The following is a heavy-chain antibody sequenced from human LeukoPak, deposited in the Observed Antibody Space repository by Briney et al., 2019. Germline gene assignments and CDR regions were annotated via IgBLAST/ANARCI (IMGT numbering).Heavy chain of an antibody. J-gene: IGHJ5*02. CDR3: ARRLTQYDCFDP. D-gene: IGHD2-2*01. CDR1: GDSASSNSVT. CDR2: TYYRSTWYN. Sequence: SQTLSLTCAISGDSASSNSVTWNWIRQSPSRGLEWLGRTYYRSTWYNDYAVSVRGRITVNPDTSKNQFSLHLNSVTPEDTAVYYCARRLTQYDCFDPWGQGILVTVS. V-gene: IGHV6-1*01.